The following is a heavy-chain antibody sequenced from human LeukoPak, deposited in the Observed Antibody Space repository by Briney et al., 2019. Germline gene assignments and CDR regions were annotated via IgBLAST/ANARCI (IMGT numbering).Heavy chain of an antibody. CDR1: GFTFSSYS. CDR3: ARVPTGYSSSWFVDY. D-gene: IGHD6-13*01. CDR2: ISSSSGYI. V-gene: IGHV3-21*01. Sequence: GGSLRLSCAASGFTFSSYSMNWVRQAPGKGLEWVSSISSSSGYIYYADSVKGRFTISRDNAKNSLYLQMNSLRAEDTAVYYCARVPTGYSSSWFVDYWGQGTLVTVSS. J-gene: IGHJ4*02.